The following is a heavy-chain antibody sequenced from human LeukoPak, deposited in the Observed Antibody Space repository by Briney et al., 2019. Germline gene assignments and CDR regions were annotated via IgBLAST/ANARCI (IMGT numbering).Heavy chain of an antibody. CDR2: IYYSGTT. Sequence: PSETLSLTCAVSGYSLSSGYYWAWIRPPPRKGLGWIGNIYYSGTTHYNPSLKSRLTISVDTSKNQFSLKLSAVTAADTAVYYCARRWSNGYKYSAYDFWGQGTMVSVSS. CDR3: ARRWSNGYKYSAYDF. J-gene: IGHJ3*01. V-gene: IGHV4-38-2*01. D-gene: IGHD3-16*01. CDR1: GYSLSSGYY.